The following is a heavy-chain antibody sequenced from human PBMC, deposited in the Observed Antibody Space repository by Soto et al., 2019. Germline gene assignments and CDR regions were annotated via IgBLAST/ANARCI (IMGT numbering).Heavy chain of an antibody. CDR2: ISNDGSNK. CDR1: GFTFSSYG. V-gene: IGHV3-30*18. D-gene: IGHD6-13*01. CDR3: AKDMAEYSTLYAN. Sequence: GSLRLSCAASGFTFSSYGMHWVRQAPGKGLEWVAVISNDGSNKYYADSVKGRFTISRDNSKNTLYLQMNSLRADDTAVYYCAKDMAEYSTLYANWGLGALVTVSS. J-gene: IGHJ4*02.